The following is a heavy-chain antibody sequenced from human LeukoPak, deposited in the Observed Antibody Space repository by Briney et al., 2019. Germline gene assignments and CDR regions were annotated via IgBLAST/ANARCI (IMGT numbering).Heavy chain of an antibody. Sequence: ASEKVSCKVSGYTLTELSMHWVRQAPGKGLEWMGGFDPEDGETIYAQKFQGRVTMTEDTSTDTAYMELSSLRSEDTAVYYCATGTSSWDILTGYSLDCWGQGTLVTVSS. CDR1: GYTLTELS. CDR3: ATGTSSWDILTGYSLDC. CDR2: FDPEDGET. V-gene: IGHV1-24*01. D-gene: IGHD3-9*01. J-gene: IGHJ4*02.